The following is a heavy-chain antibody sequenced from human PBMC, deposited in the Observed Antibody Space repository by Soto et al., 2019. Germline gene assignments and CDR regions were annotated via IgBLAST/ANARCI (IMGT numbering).Heavy chain of an antibody. CDR1: GFTFSSYA. D-gene: IGHD4-17*01. CDR3: AKVYGDCGGGFDY. Sequence: EVQLLESGGGLVQPGGSLRLYCSASGFTFSSYAMSWVRQAPGKGLEWVSAISGSGGSTYYADSVKVLFTISRDNSKNTLCLQMNSLGAEDTAVYYCAKVYGDCGGGFDYWAQGNLVTVAS. CDR2: ISGSGGST. J-gene: IGHJ4*02. V-gene: IGHV3-23*01.